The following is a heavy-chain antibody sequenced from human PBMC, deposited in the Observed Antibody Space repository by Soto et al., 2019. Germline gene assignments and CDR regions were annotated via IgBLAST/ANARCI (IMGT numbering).Heavy chain of an antibody. V-gene: IGHV3-74*03. D-gene: IGHD6-19*01. CDR3: IKASTVTGVGGYR. J-gene: IGHJ5*02. CDR2: ISSDGRNT. Sequence: EVQLVESGGGLVQPGGSLRLSCAASGFAFSSYWMQWVRQVPGKGPGWVSRISSDGRNTTYADPVKGRFTISRHNAKHTLHLQMTSLTDDDTAVYYCIKASTVTGVGGYRWGQGTLVTVSS. CDR1: GFAFSSYW.